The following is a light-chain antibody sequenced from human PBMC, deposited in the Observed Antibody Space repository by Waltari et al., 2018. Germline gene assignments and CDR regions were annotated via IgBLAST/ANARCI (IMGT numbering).Light chain of an antibody. CDR3: QQSYSSVFT. CDR2: ATS. Sequence: DIQMTQSQSSLSASVVHRVSITCRASQSISTYLSWYQQKPGKAPKLLIYATSTLQSGVPSRFSGSGFGTDFTLTISSLEREDSATYYCQQSYSSVFTFGPGTRVDLK. V-gene: IGKV1-39*01. CDR1: QSISTY. J-gene: IGKJ3*01.